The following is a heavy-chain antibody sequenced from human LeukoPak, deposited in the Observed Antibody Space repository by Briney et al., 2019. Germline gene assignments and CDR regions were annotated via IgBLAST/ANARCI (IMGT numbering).Heavy chain of an antibody. CDR2: VSSSSSCT. Sequence: GGSLRLSCAASGFTFSDYYMSWIRQAPGKGLEWVSYVSSSSSCTNYADSVKGRFTISRDNAKNSLYLQMNSLRAEDTAVYYCARGRDIVATRTSPYYYYGMDVWGKGTTVTVSS. D-gene: IGHD5-12*01. CDR1: GFTFSDYY. CDR3: ARGRDIVATRTSPYYYYGMDV. J-gene: IGHJ6*04. V-gene: IGHV3-11*06.